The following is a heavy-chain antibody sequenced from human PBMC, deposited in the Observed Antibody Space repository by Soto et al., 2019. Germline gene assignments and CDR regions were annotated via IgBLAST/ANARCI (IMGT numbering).Heavy chain of an antibody. CDR2: ISAYNGNT. Sequence: VASVKVSCKASGYTFTSYGISWVRQAPGQGLEWMGWISAYNGNTNYAQKLQGRVTMTTDTSTSTAYMELRSLRSDDTAVYYCARDEAGYECWRGYFNPPGYWGQGTLVTVSS. D-gene: IGHD3-3*01. CDR3: ARDEAGYECWRGYFNPPGY. V-gene: IGHV1-18*01. J-gene: IGHJ4*02. CDR1: GYTFTSYG.